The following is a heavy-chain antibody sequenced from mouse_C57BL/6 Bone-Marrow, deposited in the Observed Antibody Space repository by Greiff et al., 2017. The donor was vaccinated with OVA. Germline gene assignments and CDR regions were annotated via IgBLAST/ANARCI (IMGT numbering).Heavy chain of an antibody. Sequence: EVQRVESGGGLVKPGGSLKLSCAASGFTFSSYAMSWVRQTPEKRLEWVATISDGGSYTYYPDNVKGRFTISRDNAKNNLYLQMSHLKSEDTAMYYYAREEGGDYYAMDYWGQGTSVTVSS. V-gene: IGHV5-4*01. CDR1: GFTFSSYA. J-gene: IGHJ4*01. CDR3: AREEGGDYYAMDY. CDR2: ISDGGSYT.